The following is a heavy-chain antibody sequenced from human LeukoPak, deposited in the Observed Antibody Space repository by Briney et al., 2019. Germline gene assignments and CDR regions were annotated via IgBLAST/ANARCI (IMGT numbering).Heavy chain of an antibody. CDR3: ARDQSRITIFGVVFSRSLDV. V-gene: IGHV4-38-2*02. D-gene: IGHD3-3*01. CDR1: GYSISSGYY. CDR2: IYHSGST. J-gene: IGHJ6*04. Sequence: SETLSLTCTVSGYSISSGYYWGWIRQPPGKGLEWIGSIYHSGSTYYNPSLKSRVTISVDTCKNQFSLKLSSVTAADTAVYYCARDQSRITIFGVVFSRSLDVWGKGTTVTVSS.